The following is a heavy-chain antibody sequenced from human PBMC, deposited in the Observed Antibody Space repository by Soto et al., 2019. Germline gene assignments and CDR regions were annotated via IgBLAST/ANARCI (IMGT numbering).Heavy chain of an antibody. Sequence: PAETLSLTCTVSGDAISGGASFLGGIREPPGNGLEWIANVYYSGSSYYNPSLKSRLTISVDTTKNQFSLQLKSMTAADTAVYYCAKLSCTSSTCYFPGWFDPWGRGTLVTVSS. CDR3: AKLSCTSSTCYFPGWFDP. J-gene: IGHJ5*02. V-gene: IGHV4-31*03. D-gene: IGHD2-2*01. CDR1: GDAISGGASF. CDR2: VYYSGSS.